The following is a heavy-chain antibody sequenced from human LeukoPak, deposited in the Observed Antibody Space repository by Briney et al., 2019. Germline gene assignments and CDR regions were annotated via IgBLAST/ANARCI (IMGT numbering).Heavy chain of an antibody. Sequence: ASAKVSCKASGYTFTGYYMHWVRQAPGQGLEWMGRINPNSGGTNYAQKFQGRVTMTRDTSISTAYMELSRLRSDDTAVYYCARVADGYNFNYWGQGTLVTVSS. D-gene: IGHD5-24*01. V-gene: IGHV1-2*06. CDR1: GYTFTGYY. CDR2: INPNSGGT. CDR3: ARVADGYNFNY. J-gene: IGHJ4*02.